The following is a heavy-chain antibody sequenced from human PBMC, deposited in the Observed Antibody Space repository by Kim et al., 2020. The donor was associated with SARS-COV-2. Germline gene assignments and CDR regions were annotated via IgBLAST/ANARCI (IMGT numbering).Heavy chain of an antibody. CDR3: ARGPNYSPFDY. Sequence: GGSLRHSCTASGFTFSSYEMNWVRQAPGKGLEWVSYIIDSGTTIYYADSVRGRFTISRDNDKNSLFLQMNSLRAEDTAVYYCARGPNYSPFDYWGQGTLV. CDR1: GFTFSSYE. J-gene: IGHJ4*02. V-gene: IGHV3-48*03. CDR2: IIDSGTTI. D-gene: IGHD4-4*01.